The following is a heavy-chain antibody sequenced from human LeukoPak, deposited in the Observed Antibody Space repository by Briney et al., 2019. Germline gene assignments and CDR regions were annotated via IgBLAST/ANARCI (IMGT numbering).Heavy chain of an antibody. D-gene: IGHD4-17*01. CDR2: INPNNGGT. V-gene: IGHV1-2*02. CDR1: GYTFTGYY. Sequence: ASVKVSCKASGYTFTGYYIHWVRQAPGQGLEWVGWINPNNGGTNYAQKFQGRVIMTRDTSISTAYMELRRLRSDDTAVYYCARDLARGVGDYVLNHWGQGTLVTVSS. CDR3: ARDLARGVGDYVLNH. J-gene: IGHJ5*02.